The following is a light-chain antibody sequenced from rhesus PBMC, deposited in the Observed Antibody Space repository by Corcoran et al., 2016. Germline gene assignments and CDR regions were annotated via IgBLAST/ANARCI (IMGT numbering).Light chain of an antibody. V-gene: IGKV2-78*01. CDR3: LQDIQLPFT. CDR1: QSLLYSNGYTY. Sequence: DIVMTQTPLSLPVTPGEPASISCRSSQSLLYSNGYTYLFWYLQKPGQSPQFLIYLGSNRASGVPGRVSGSGSGTDFTLNISRVEAEYVGVSYCLQDIQLPFTFGPGTKLDIK. CDR2: LGS. J-gene: IGKJ3*01.